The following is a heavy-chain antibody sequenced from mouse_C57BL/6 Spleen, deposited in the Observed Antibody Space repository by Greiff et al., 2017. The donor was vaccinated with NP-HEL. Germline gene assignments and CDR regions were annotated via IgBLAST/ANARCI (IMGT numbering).Heavy chain of an antibody. J-gene: IGHJ1*03. CDR3: ARSDDYEYFDV. V-gene: IGHV1-4*01. CDR2: INPSSGYT. CDR1: GYTFTSYT. D-gene: IGHD2-4*01. Sequence: VQLQQSGAELARPGASVKMSCKASGYTFTSYTMHWVKQRPGQGLEWIGYINPSSGYTKYNQKFKDKATLTADKSSSTAYMQLSSLTSEDSAVYYCARSDDYEYFDVWGTGTMVTVSS.